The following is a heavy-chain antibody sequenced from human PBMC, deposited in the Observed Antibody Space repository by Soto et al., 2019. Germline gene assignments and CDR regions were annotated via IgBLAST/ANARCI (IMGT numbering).Heavy chain of an antibody. Sequence: SETLSLTCTVSGDAISSSSYYWGWIRQPPGKGLEWIGSIYYSGSTYYNPSLKSRVTISVDTSKNQFSLKLSSVTAADTAVYYCARRYDFWSGYYQGYYYYGMDVWGQGTTVT. D-gene: IGHD3-3*01. J-gene: IGHJ6*02. V-gene: IGHV4-39*01. CDR1: GDAISSSSYY. CDR2: IYYSGST. CDR3: ARRYDFWSGYYQGYYYYGMDV.